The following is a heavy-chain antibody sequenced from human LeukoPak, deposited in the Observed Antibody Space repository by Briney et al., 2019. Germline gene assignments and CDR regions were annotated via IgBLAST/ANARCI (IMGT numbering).Heavy chain of an antibody. Sequence: SCKASGYTFTSYYMHWVRQAPGKGLEWVAVISYDGSNKYYADSVKGRFTISRDNSKNTLYLQMNSLRAEDTAVYYCARCFVDTAMVTPLYYYYGMDVWGQGTTVTVSS. J-gene: IGHJ6*02. CDR3: ARCFVDTAMVTPLYYYYGMDV. CDR1: GYTFTSYY. V-gene: IGHV3-30-3*01. CDR2: ISYDGSNK. D-gene: IGHD5-18*01.